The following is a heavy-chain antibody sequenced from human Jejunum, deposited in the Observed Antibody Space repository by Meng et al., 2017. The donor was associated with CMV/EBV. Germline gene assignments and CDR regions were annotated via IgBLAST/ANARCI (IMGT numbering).Heavy chain of an antibody. CDR2: MYYSGKT. D-gene: IGHD2-21*01. CDR1: FSRYG. J-gene: IGHJ4*02. Sequence: FSRYGMDWVRPAPGKGLEWLGYMYYSGKTTYNPSRESRVTISLDTSKNQFSLNLRSVTAADTAVYYCSRVGKDRSGGDCSFDHWGQGTPVTVSS. CDR3: SRVGKDRSGGDCSFDH. V-gene: IGHV4-59*01.